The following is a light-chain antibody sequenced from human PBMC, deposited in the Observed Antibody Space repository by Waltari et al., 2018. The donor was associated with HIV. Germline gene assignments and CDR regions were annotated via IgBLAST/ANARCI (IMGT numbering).Light chain of an antibody. CDR1: QSVSNF. Sequence: EIVLTQPPATLSLSPGERATLSCRASQSVSNFLAWYQQKPGQAPSLLIYDASKRPTGIPARFSGSGSGTDFTLTISSLEPEDFAVYYCQQRSTWPSTFGPGTKVDIK. CDR2: DAS. J-gene: IGKJ3*01. CDR3: QQRSTWPST. V-gene: IGKV3-11*01.